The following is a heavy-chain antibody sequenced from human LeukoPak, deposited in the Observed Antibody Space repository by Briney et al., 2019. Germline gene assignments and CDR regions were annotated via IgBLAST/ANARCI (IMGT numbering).Heavy chain of an antibody. Sequence: GGSLRLSCAASGFTFSSYWMSWVRQAPGKGLEWVANIKQDGSEKYYVDFVKGRFTTSRDNAKNSLYLQMNSLRAEDTAVYYCTRLRDDLNDIVVVVGATSGIFDYWGQGTLVTVSS. CDR3: TRLRDDLNDIVVVVGATSGIFDY. D-gene: IGHD2-15*01. CDR2: IKQDGSEK. CDR1: GFTFSSYW. V-gene: IGHV3-7*05. J-gene: IGHJ4*02.